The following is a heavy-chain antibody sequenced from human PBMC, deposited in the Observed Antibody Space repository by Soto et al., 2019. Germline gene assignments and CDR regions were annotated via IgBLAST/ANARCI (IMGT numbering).Heavy chain of an antibody. CDR1: GGSISSSSYY. Sequence: SETLSLTCTVSGGSISSSSYYWGWIRQPPGKGLEWIGSIYYSGSTYYNPSLKSRVTISVDTSKNQFSLKLSSVTAADTAVYYCARSYGSGSYYNYNWFDPWGQGTLVTVSS. V-gene: IGHV4-39*01. D-gene: IGHD3-10*01. CDR3: ARSYGSGSYYNYNWFDP. CDR2: IYYSGST. J-gene: IGHJ5*02.